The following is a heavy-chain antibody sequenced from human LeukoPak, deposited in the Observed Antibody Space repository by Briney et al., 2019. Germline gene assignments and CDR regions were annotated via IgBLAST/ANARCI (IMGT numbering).Heavy chain of an antibody. CDR2: INPNSGGT. Sequence: ASVKVSCKASGYTFTGYYMHWVRQAPGQGLEWMGWINPNSGGTNYAQKFQGRVTMTRDTSISTAYMELSRLRSDDTAVYYCARESSGSSEYYYYYYYMDVWGKGTTVTASS. CDR1: GYTFTGYY. V-gene: IGHV1-2*02. J-gene: IGHJ6*03. D-gene: IGHD6-6*01. CDR3: ARESSGSSEYYYYYYYMDV.